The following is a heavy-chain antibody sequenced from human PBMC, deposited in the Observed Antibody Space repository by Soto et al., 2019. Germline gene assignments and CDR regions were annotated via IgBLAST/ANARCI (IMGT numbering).Heavy chain of an antibody. Sequence: GASVKVSCKASGYTFTGYYIHWVRQAPGQGLERIGWINPNSGGTNYAQKFQGWVTMTRDTSISTAYMELSRLRSDDTAVYYCARDPGSVRGYSGYDPAYYFDYWGQGTLVTVSS. J-gene: IGHJ4*02. CDR1: GYTFTGYY. CDR2: INPNSGGT. D-gene: IGHD5-12*01. CDR3: ARDPGSVRGYSGYDPAYYFDY. V-gene: IGHV1-2*04.